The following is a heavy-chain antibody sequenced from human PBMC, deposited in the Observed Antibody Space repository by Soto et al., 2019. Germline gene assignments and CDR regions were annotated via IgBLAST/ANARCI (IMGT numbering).Heavy chain of an antibody. D-gene: IGHD4-17*01. Sequence: QLQLQESGSGLVKPSETLSLTCIVSNGSISSRSSYWGWIRQTPGKGLEWIGSIYYIGNTYYNPSLKRLVTISIDTSKPQFSLKMNSVTAADTAVYFCGGQDYGAKGYYFENWGQGALVTVSS. CDR3: GGQDYGAKGYYFEN. V-gene: IGHV4-39*01. CDR2: IYYIGNT. J-gene: IGHJ4*02. CDR1: NGSISSRSSY.